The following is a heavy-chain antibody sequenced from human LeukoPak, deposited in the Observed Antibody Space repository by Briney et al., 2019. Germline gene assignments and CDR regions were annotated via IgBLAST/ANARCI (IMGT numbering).Heavy chain of an antibody. D-gene: IGHD3-22*01. CDR2: IYYSGST. CDR3: ARSDDSSGYYYYYYYYMDV. V-gene: IGHV4-59*01. Sequence: PSETLSLTCTVSGGSISSYYWSWIRQPPGKGLEWIGYIYYSGSTNYNPSLKSRVTMSVDTSKNQFSLKLSSVTAADTAVYYCARSDDSSGYYYYYYYYMDVWGKGTTVTVSS. J-gene: IGHJ6*03. CDR1: GGSISSYY.